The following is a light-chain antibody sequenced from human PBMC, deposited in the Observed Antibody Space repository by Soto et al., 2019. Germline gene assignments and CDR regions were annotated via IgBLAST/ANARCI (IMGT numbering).Light chain of an antibody. Sequence: DLVATQSPLSLPVTPGEPASISSSSSQSLLHINGYNYLEWYLQKPGKSPQLVXYLASNRASGVPERFSGSGSGTDFTLKISRVEAEDFGVYYCIQTLQTPLTFGGGTKVDIK. CDR1: QSLLHINGYNY. J-gene: IGKJ4*01. V-gene: IGKV2-28*01. CDR3: IQTLQTPLT. CDR2: LAS.